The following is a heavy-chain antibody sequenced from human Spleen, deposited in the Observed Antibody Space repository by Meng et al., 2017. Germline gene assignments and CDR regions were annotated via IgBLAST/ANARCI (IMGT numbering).Heavy chain of an antibody. J-gene: IGHJ5*02. CDR2: SYDSWST. Sequence: GALQLKPSEPLSLTFVGSGGSFSDYYWSCIQQPPGKGLEYIGYSYDSWSTNYNPSLKSRVIISVATSKNQFSLKLNSVTAADTAVYYCARWVVPSTITTGGFDPWGQGTLVTVSS. D-gene: IGHD2-2*01. CDR1: GGSFSDYY. V-gene: IGHV4-59*01. CDR3: ARWVVPSTITTGGFDP.